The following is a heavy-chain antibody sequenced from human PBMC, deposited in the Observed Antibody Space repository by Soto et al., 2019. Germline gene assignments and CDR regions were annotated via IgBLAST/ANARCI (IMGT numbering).Heavy chain of an antibody. Sequence: GASVKVSCKACGYTFTGYYMHWVRQAPGHGLEWMGWINPNSGGTNYAQKFQGRVTMTRDTSISTAYMELSRLRSDDTAVYYCARYSGSSGKWFDPWGQGTLVTVS. V-gene: IGHV1-2*02. CDR1: GYTFTGYY. J-gene: IGHJ5*02. D-gene: IGHD1-26*01. CDR3: ARYSGSSGKWFDP. CDR2: INPNSGGT.